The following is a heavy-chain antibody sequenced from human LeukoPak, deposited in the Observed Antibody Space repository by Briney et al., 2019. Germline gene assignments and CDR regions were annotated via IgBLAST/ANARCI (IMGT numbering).Heavy chain of an antibody. CDR3: TTESHCSGGSCYWDSGSREKYFDY. V-gene: IGHV3-15*01. CDR1: GFTFSNAW. Sequence: GGSLRLSCAASGFTFSNAWMSWVRQAPGKGLERVGRIKSKTDGGTTDYAAPVKGRFTISRDDSKNTLYLQMNSLKTEDTAVYYCTTESHCSGGSCYWDSGSREKYFDYWGQGTLVTVSS. D-gene: IGHD2-15*01. J-gene: IGHJ4*02. CDR2: IKSKTDGGTT.